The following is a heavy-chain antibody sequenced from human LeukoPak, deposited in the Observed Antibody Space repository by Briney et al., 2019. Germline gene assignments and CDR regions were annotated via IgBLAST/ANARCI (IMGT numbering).Heavy chain of an antibody. D-gene: IGHD3-10*01. CDR1: GFTFSSNW. J-gene: IGHJ4*02. V-gene: IGHV3-21*01. CDR2: ISSSSSYI. Sequence: GGSLRLSCAASGFTFSSNWMTWVRQAPGKGLEWVSSISSSSSYIYYADSVKGRFTISRDNAKNSLYLQMNSLRAEDTAVYYCARDLFYYGSGSPKDYWGQGTLVTVSS. CDR3: ARDLFYYGSGSPKDY.